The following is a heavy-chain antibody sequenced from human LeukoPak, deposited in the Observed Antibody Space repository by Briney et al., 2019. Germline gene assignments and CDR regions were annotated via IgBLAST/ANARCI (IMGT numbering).Heavy chain of an antibody. D-gene: IGHD4-11*01. J-gene: IGHJ4*02. CDR1: GFTFSDYE. V-gene: IGHV3-48*03. CDR3: ARNLYLDLQAHGY. CDR2: ISSGGDSK. Sequence: GGSLRLSCAASGFTFSDYEMNWVRQAPGKGLEWVAYISSGGDSKFYGDSVKGRFTISRDNAKNSLYLQMNGLRVKDTAIYYCARNLYLDLQAHGYWGQGTLVTVSS.